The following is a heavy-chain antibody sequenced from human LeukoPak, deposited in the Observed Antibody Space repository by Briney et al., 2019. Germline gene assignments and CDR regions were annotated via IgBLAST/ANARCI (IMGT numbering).Heavy chain of an antibody. Sequence: GGSRRLSCAASGFTVSSNYMSWVRQAPGKGLEWVSVISSGGSTYYADSVKGRFTISRDNSKNTLYLQLNSLRAEDTAVYYCARGGGYNAYFDYWGQGTLVTVSS. V-gene: IGHV3-53*05. CDR1: GFTVSSNY. D-gene: IGHD5-24*01. CDR2: ISSGGST. CDR3: ARGGGYNAYFDY. J-gene: IGHJ4*02.